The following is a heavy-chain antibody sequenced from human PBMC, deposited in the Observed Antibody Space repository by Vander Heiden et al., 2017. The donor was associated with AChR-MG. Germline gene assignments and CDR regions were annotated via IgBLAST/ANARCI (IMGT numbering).Heavy chain of an antibody. J-gene: IGHJ4*02. CDR2: ISYDGSNK. V-gene: IGHV3-30*03. CDR3: ASVAGTGGDY. D-gene: IGHD6-19*01. CDR1: GFTFSSYG. Sequence: QVQLVESGGGVVQPGRSLRLSCAASGFTFSSYGMHWVRQAPGKGLEWVAVISYDGSNKYYADSVKGRFTISRDNSKNTLYLQMNSLRAEDTAVYYCASVAGTGGDYWGQGTLVTVSS.